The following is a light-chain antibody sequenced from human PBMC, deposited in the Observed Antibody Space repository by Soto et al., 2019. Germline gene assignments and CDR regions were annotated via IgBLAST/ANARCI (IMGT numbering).Light chain of an antibody. CDR1: QSVSRN. J-gene: IGKJ1*01. CDR2: GAF. Sequence: EILMTQSPVTLSVSPGERATLSCRASQSVSRNLAWYQQKPGQAPSLLIYGAFTRATGIPARFSGTGSGTEFTLTISSLQSEDFEIYYCQQYNDWPLTFGQGTKVDIK. V-gene: IGKV3-15*01. CDR3: QQYNDWPLT.